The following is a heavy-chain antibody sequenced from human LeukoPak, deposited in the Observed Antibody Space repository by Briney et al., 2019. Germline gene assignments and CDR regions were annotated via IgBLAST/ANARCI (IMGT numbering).Heavy chain of an antibody. Sequence: PSETLSLTCTGSGGSISSSSYYWGWIRQPPGKGLGWIGSMYYSGSTHSNPSLKSRVTIYVDTSKNQFSLKLSSVTAADTAVYYCARRPYYYDSSGYLDYWGPGTLVTVSS. D-gene: IGHD3-22*01. CDR1: GGSISSSSYY. CDR3: ARRPYYYDSSGYLDY. CDR2: MYYSGST. J-gene: IGHJ4*02. V-gene: IGHV4-39*01.